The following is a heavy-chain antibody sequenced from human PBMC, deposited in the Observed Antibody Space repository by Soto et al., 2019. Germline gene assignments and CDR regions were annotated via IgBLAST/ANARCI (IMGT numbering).Heavy chain of an antibody. CDR2: ISGSGDST. Sequence: EVQLLESGVGLVQPGGSLRLSCAASGFTFSSYAMSWVRQAPGKGLEWVSVISGSGDSTYYADSVRGRFTISRDNSKNTQYLQMNSLRAEHTAVYYCAKDRDGAAAGPTKFYGMDVWGQGTTVTVSS. J-gene: IGHJ6*02. V-gene: IGHV3-23*01. D-gene: IGHD6-13*01. CDR1: GFTFSSYA. CDR3: AKDRDGAAAGPTKFYGMDV.